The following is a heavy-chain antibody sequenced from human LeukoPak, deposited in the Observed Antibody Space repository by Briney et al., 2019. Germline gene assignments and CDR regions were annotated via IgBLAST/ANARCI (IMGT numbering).Heavy chain of an antibody. D-gene: IGHD3-10*01. V-gene: IGHV3-23*01. CDR1: GFTFSSYA. CDR3: ARWRGSGNYYDY. J-gene: IGHJ4*02. Sequence: GGSLRLSCAASGFTFSSYAMSWVRQAPGKGLEWVSAISSSGGSTYYADSVKGRFTISRDNSKNTLSLQMGSLRAEDMAVYYCARWRGSGNYYDYWGQGTLVSVSS. CDR2: ISSSGGST.